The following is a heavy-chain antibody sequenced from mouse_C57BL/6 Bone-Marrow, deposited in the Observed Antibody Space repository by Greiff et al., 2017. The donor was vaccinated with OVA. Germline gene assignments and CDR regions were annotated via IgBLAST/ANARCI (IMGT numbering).Heavy chain of an antibody. CDR2: IDPSDSYT. V-gene: IGHV1-50*01. J-gene: IGHJ3*01. CDR3: ARLPNYYGSSSWFAY. Sequence: QVQLQQPGAELVKPGASVKLSCKASGYTFTSYWMQWVKQRPGQGLEWIGEIDPSDSYTNYNQKFKGKATLTVDTSSSTAYMQLSSLTSEDSAVYYCARLPNYYGSSSWFAYWGQGTLVTVSA. CDR1: GYTFTSYW. D-gene: IGHD1-1*01.